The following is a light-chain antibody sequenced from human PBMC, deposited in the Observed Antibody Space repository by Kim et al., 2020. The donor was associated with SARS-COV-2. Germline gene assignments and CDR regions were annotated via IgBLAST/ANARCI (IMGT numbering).Light chain of an antibody. CDR3: QVWDSGNVV. J-gene: IGLJ3*02. Sequence: SVCLGQSARLACGGDHFGRAKVRWYQQKPGRAPVLVMYRDNNRPAGSPERFSGSNSGNTATLIISGAQAGDEAVYYCQVWDSGNVVFGGGTQLTVL. CDR2: RDN. CDR1: HFGRAK. V-gene: IGLV3-9*01.